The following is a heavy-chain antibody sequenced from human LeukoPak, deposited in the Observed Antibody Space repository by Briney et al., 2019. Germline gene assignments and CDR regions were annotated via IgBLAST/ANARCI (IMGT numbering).Heavy chain of an antibody. CDR2: INPSGGST. D-gene: IGHD1-26*01. CDR3: ARSGGSYTFGYYYYGMDV. CDR1: GYTFTSYY. Sequence: VASVKVSCKASGYTFTSYYMHWVRQAPGQGLEWMGIINPSGGSTSYAQKFQGRVTMTRDTSTSTVYMELSSLRSEDTAVYYCARSGGSYTFGYYYYGMDVWGQGTTVTVSS. J-gene: IGHJ6*02. V-gene: IGHV1-46*01.